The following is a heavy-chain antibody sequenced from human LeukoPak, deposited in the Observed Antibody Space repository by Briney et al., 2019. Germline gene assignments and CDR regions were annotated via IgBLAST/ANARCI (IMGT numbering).Heavy chain of an antibody. V-gene: IGHV4-30-4*08. CDR1: GGSISSSRYY. CDR3: ARELTYADY. CDR2: IYYSGST. J-gene: IGHJ4*02. Sequence: PSETLSLTCTVSGGSISSSRYYWGWIRQPPGKGLEWIGYIYYSGSTYYNPSLKSRVTMSVDTSKNQFSLKLSSVTAADTAVYYCARELTYADYWGQGTLVTVSS. D-gene: IGHD1-26*01.